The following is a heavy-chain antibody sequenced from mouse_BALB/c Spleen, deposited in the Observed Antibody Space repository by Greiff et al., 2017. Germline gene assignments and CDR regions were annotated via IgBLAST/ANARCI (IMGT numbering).Heavy chain of an antibody. D-gene: IGHD2-1*01. V-gene: IGHV5-6-5*01. Sequence: DVMLVESGGGLVKPGGSLKLSCAASGFTFSSYAMSWVRQTPEKRLEWVASISSGGSTYYPDSVKGRFTISRDNARNILYLQMSSLRSEDTAMYYCARVEFYGNLFAYWGQGTLVTVSA. CDR1: GFTFSSYA. J-gene: IGHJ3*01. CDR3: ARVEFYGNLFAY. CDR2: ISSGGST.